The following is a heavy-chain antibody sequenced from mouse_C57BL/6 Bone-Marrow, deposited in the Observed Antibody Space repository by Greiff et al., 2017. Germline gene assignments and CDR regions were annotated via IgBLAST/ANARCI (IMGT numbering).Heavy chain of an antibody. V-gene: IGHV1-72*01. Sequence: QVQLKQPGAELVKPGASVKLSCKASGYTFTSYWMHWVKQRPGRGLEWIGRIDPNSGGTKYNEKFKSKATLTVDKPSSTAYMQLSSLTSEDSAVYYCARPITTYWYFDVWGTGTTVTVSS. J-gene: IGHJ1*03. CDR2: IDPNSGGT. D-gene: IGHD1-1*01. CDR3: ARPITTYWYFDV. CDR1: GYTFTSYW.